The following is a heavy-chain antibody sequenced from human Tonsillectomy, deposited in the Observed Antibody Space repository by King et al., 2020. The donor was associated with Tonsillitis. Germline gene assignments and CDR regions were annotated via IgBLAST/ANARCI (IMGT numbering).Heavy chain of an antibody. CDR3: ARRGGQWLVRDY. CDR2: IYYSGST. D-gene: IGHD6-19*01. CDR1: GGSISSSSYY. Sequence: LQLQESGPGLVKPSETLSLTCTVSGGSISSSSYYWGWIRQPPGKGLEWIGSIYYSGSTYYNPSLKSRVTISVDTSKNQFSLKLSSVTAADTAVYYCARRGGQWLVRDYWGQGTLVTVSS. V-gene: IGHV4-39*01. J-gene: IGHJ4*02.